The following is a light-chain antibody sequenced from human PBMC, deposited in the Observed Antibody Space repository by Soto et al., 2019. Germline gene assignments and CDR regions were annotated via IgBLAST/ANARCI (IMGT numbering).Light chain of an antibody. V-gene: IGKV1-5*01. J-gene: IGKJ2*02. CDR3: QGYNSNPSI. CDR1: QSISSW. Sequence: DIQMTQSTSTLSASVGDRVTITCRASQSISSWLAGYQQKPGKAPKLLIYDASSLESGAPSRFSGRGSGTEITLTISSRPPNDFATYHCQGYNSNPSIFDQRTNLEIK. CDR2: DAS.